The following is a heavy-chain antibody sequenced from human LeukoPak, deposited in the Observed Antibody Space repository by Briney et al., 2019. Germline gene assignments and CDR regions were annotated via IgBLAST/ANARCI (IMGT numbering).Heavy chain of an antibody. CDR3: VRAGD. CDR2: IGEDGSQK. J-gene: IGHJ1*01. CDR1: GFTFSNYW. Sequence: RGSLRLSCAASGFTFSNYWMSWVRQAPGKGLEWAANIGEDGSQKYYVDSLKGRFTISRDNAKNSLYLQMNSLRVEDTAVYYCVRAGDWGQGTLVTVSS. V-gene: IGHV3-7*01.